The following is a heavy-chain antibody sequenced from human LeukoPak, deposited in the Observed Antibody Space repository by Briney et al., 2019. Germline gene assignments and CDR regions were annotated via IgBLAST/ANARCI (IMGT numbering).Heavy chain of an antibody. D-gene: IGHD1/OR15-1a*01. CDR2: IRYDGSDK. V-gene: IGHV3-30*02. Sequence: QPGGSLRLSCAASGFIFTDYGMHWVRQAPGKGLEWLTFIRYDGSDKYYADSVKGRFTISRDNSKNTLYLQMNSLTSEDTAVYYCAKEGTTSKPSDLDHWGKGILVTVSS. CDR3: AKEGTTSKPSDLDH. J-gene: IGHJ4*02. CDR1: GFIFTDYG.